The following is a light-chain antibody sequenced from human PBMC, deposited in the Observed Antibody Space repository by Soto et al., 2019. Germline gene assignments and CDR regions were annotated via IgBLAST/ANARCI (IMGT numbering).Light chain of an antibody. CDR2: DAS. J-gene: IGKJ1*01. CDR1: QSISSW. Sequence: DIQMTQSPSTLSASVGDRVTITCRASQSISSWLAWYQQKPGKAPKLLIYDASSLESGVPSRFSDSGSGPEFTLTISSLQPDDFAPYYCQQYNSYWTFGQGSKVEIK. V-gene: IGKV1-5*01. CDR3: QQYNSYWT.